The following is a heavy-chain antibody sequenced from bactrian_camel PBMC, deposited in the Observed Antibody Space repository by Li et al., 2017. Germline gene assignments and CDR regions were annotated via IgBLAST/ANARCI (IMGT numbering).Heavy chain of an antibody. J-gene: IGHJ4*01. Sequence: VQLVESGGGSVQAGGSLRLSCAVSGAYYDTNCIGSAYITEQCGMGWFRQAPGKEENLVLLRKDGTTVYADSVKGRFTISQDVTKNTLYLQMNSLKTDDTGVYYCAALNSTFGGRFAWCSDFRGEGTQVTVS. D-gene: IGHD1*01. V-gene: IGHV3S55*01. CDR2: LRKDGTT. CDR3: AALNSTFGGRFAWCSDF. CDR1: GAYYDTNCIGSA.